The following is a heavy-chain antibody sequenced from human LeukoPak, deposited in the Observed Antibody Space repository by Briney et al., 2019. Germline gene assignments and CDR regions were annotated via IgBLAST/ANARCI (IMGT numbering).Heavy chain of an antibody. Sequence: GASVKVSCKASGYTFSGYYMHWVRQAPGQGLESMGWINSNSGARNYAPKFQCRVTFSRDNSISTAYMELSSLRSDDTAIYYCARGRGGATTGFDHWGQGTLVTVSS. CDR2: INSNSGAR. J-gene: IGHJ4*02. CDR3: ARGRGGATTGFDH. D-gene: IGHD1-26*01. V-gene: IGHV1-2*02. CDR1: GYTFSGYY.